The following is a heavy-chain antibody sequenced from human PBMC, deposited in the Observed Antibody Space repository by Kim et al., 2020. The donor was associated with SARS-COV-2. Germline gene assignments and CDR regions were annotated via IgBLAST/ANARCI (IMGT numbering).Heavy chain of an antibody. J-gene: IGHJ6*02. Sequence: PPLNSRVTISVDTSKKQYSLKLSSVTAADTALYYCARPKRSWPHYAMDVWGQGTTVTVSS. V-gene: IGHV4-39*01. CDR3: ARPKRSWPHYAMDV. D-gene: IGHD6-13*01.